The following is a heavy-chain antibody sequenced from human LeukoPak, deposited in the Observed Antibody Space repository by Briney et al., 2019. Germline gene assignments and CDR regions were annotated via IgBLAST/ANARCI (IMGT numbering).Heavy chain of an antibody. Sequence: PSETLSLTCTVSGYSISSGYYWGWIRQPPGKGLEWIGSIYHSGSTYYNPSLKSRVTISVDTSKNQFSLKLSSVTAADTAVYYCARVRAAMGLYYFDYWGQGTLVTVSS. CDR2: IYHSGST. CDR3: ARVRAAMGLYYFDY. CDR1: GYSISSGYY. D-gene: IGHD5-18*01. J-gene: IGHJ4*02. V-gene: IGHV4-38-2*02.